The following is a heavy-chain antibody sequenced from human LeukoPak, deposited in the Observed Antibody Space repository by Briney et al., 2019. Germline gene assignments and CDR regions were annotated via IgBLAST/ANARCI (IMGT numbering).Heavy chain of an antibody. CDR1: GFTFSKYW. J-gene: IGHJ4*02. CDR3: ATKQWLAPPPDS. Sequence: GGSLRLSCAASGFTFSKYWMLWVRQAPGKGLESVSRINTDGTVTTYADSVKGRFTVSSDNADNIMFLQMNSVRDEDTAVYYCATKQWLAPPPDSWGQGTPVTVSS. CDR2: INTDGTVT. D-gene: IGHD6-19*01. V-gene: IGHV3-74*01.